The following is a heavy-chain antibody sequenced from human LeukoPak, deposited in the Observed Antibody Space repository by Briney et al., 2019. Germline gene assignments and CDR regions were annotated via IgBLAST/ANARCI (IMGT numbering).Heavy chain of an antibody. J-gene: IGHJ4*02. CDR3: AREFDTSSPYFDY. V-gene: IGHV3-30*04. CDR1: GFTFSGYA. CDR2: ISLDGSIT. D-gene: IGHD2-2*01. Sequence: QPGRSLRLSCAASGFTFSGYAFDWVRQAPGKGLEWVAVISLDGSITYYADSVKGRFTISRDNSKNTLFLQMHNLRGDDTAVYYCAREFDTSSPYFDYWGQGTLVTVSS.